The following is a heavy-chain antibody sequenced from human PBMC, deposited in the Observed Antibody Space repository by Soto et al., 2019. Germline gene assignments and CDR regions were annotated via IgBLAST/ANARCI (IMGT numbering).Heavy chain of an antibody. CDR2: IYYSGST. D-gene: IGHD3-10*01. CDR1: GGSISSYY. Sequence: TSETLSLTCTVSGGSISSYYWSWIRQPPGKGLEWIGYIYYSGSTNYNPSLKSRVTISVDTSKNQFSLKLSSVTAADTAVYYCARDKLGFNVFDIWGQGTMVTVSS. V-gene: IGHV4-59*01. J-gene: IGHJ3*02. CDR3: ARDKLGFNVFDI.